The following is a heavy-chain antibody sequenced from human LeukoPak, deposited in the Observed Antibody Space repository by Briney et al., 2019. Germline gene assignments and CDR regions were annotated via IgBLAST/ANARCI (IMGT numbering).Heavy chain of an antibody. Sequence: SETLSLTCTVSGGSISSYYWSWIRQPPGKGLEWIGYISYSGSNNYNPSLKSRVTISVDTSKNQFSLKLDSVTAADTAVYYCARYIWGSYPTFEDYWGQGSLVTVSS. J-gene: IGHJ4*02. V-gene: IGHV4-59*01. CDR2: ISYSGSN. D-gene: IGHD3-16*02. CDR1: GGSISSYY. CDR3: ARYIWGSYPTFEDY.